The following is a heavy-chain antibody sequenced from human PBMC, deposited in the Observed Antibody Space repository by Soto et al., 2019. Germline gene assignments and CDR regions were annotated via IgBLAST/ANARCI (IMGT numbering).Heavy chain of an antibody. V-gene: IGHV4-39*01. J-gene: IGHJ3*02. CDR1: GGSISSSSYY. CDR3: ATSRVVWFGEYHDAFDI. D-gene: IGHD3-10*01. Sequence: QLQLQESGPGLVKPSETLSLTCTVSGGSISSSSYYWGWIRQPPGKGLEWIGSIYYSGSTYYNPSLKSRVTISVDTSKNQFSLKLSSVTAADTAVYYCATSRVVWFGEYHDAFDIWGQGTMVTVSS. CDR2: IYYSGST.